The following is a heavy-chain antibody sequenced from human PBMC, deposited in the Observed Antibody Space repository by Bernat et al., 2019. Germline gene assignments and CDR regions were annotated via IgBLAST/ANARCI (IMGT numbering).Heavy chain of an antibody. D-gene: IGHD2-2*01. CDR3: ARGSSDCSSSSCPYDY. CDR2: IIPMFGKA. J-gene: IGHJ4*02. CDR1: GGTFSSYA. Sequence: QVQLVQSGAEVKKPGSSVKVSCKASGGTFSSYAIGWVRQAPGKGPEWMGGIIPMFGKANYVQKVQGRVTITADESTSTAYMALSSLRSEDTAVYYCARGSSDCSSSSCPYDYWGQGTLVTVSS. V-gene: IGHV1-69*01.